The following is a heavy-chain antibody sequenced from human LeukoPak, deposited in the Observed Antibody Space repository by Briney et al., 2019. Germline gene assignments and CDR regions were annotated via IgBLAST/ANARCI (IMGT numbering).Heavy chain of an antibody. Sequence: ASVKVSCKASGYTFTGYYMHWVRQAPGQGLEWMGIINPSGGSTSYAQKFQGRVTMTRDTSTSTVYMELSSLRSEDTAVYYCARKRGYSYGYDYGMDVWGQGTTVTVSS. D-gene: IGHD5-18*01. J-gene: IGHJ6*02. CDR2: INPSGGST. CDR1: GYTFTGYY. V-gene: IGHV1-46*01. CDR3: ARKRGYSYGYDYGMDV.